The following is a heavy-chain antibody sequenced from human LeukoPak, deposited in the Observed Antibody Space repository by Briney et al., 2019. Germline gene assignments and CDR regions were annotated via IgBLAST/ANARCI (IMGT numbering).Heavy chain of an antibody. D-gene: IGHD3-10*01. Sequence: PGGSLRLSCAASGFTFSSSWMTWVRQAPGKGLEWVANIDQDGSEKHYVDSVKGRFTISRDNAKNSLYLQMNSLRAEDTAVYYCARGFGEFSSGQGTLVTVSS. CDR2: IDQDGSEK. J-gene: IGHJ5*02. V-gene: IGHV3-7*04. CDR1: GFTFSSSW. CDR3: ARGFGEFS.